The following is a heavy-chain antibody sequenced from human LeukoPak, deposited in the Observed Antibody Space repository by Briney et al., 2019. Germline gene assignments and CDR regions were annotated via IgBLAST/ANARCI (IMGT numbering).Heavy chain of an antibody. Sequence: GASVKVSCKASGYTFTGYYMHWVRQAPGQGLEWMGVINPSGGSTNYAQKFQGRVSMTRDTSTTTVYMELSSLRSEDTAVYYCARPADYSNFLPDYWGQGTLVTVSS. CDR3: ARPADYSNFLPDY. V-gene: IGHV1-46*03. CDR2: INPSGGST. CDR1: GYTFTGYY. J-gene: IGHJ4*02. D-gene: IGHD4-11*01.